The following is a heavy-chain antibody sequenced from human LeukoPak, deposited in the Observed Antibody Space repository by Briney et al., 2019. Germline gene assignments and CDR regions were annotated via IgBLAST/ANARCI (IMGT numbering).Heavy chain of an antibody. D-gene: IGHD3-10*01. J-gene: IGHJ5*02. CDR1: GFTFSSYA. CDR2: IWYDGSNK. CDR3: ARSYGSGSS. Sequence: GGSLRLSCAASGFTFSSYAMSWVRQAPGKGLEWVAVIWYDGSNKYYADSVKGRFTISRDNSKNTLHLQMNSLRAEDTAVYYCARSYGSGSSWGQGTLVTVSS. V-gene: IGHV3-33*08.